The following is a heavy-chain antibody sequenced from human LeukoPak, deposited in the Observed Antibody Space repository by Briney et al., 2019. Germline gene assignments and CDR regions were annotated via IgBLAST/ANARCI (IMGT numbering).Heavy chain of an antibody. CDR3: ARGAYPSGYYMDV. Sequence: PSETLSPTCTVSGGSISSYYWSWIRQPPGKGLEWIGYIYYSGSTNYNPSLKSRVTISVDTSKNQFSLKLSSVTAADTAVYYCARGAYPSGYYMDVWGKGTTVTVSS. CDR2: IYYSGST. J-gene: IGHJ6*03. CDR1: GGSISSYY. V-gene: IGHV4-59*01.